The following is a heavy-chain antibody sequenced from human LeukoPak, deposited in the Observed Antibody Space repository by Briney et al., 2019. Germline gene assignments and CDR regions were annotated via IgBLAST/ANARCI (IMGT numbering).Heavy chain of an antibody. CDR2: INHSGST. V-gene: IGHV4-34*01. CDR3: ARQASDLITMVRGVTYYFDY. Sequence: PSETLSLTCAVYGGSFSGYYWSWIRQPPGKGLEWIGEINHSGSTNYNPSLKSRATISVDTSKNQFSLKLSSVTAADTAVYYCARQASDLITMVRGVTYYFDYWGQGTLVTVSS. D-gene: IGHD3-10*01. J-gene: IGHJ4*02. CDR1: GGSFSGYY.